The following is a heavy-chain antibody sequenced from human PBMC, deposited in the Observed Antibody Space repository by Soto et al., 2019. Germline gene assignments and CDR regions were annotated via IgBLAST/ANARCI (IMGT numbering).Heavy chain of an antibody. D-gene: IGHD6-19*01. CDR2: LSGSSVTT. CDR3: AKVLVAVAGIDY. V-gene: IGHV3-23*01. Sequence: WWSLRLSCSASVFTCSSYAMSWVRQAPGKGLEWVSTLSGSSVTTYYADSVKGRFTISRDNSKNTLYLQMNSLRAEDTAVYYCAKVLVAVAGIDYWGQGTLVTVSS. J-gene: IGHJ4*02. CDR1: VFTCSSYA.